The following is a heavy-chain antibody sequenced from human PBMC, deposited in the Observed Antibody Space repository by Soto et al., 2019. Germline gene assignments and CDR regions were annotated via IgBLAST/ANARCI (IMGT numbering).Heavy chain of an antibody. CDR3: VREARMVAVAVTGQRGTAFDT. J-gene: IGHJ3*02. Sequence: QVQLVESGGGVVQPGRSLRLSCAASGFTFSSYGMHWVRQAPGKGLEWVAVIWYDGSNKYYADSVKGRFTISRDNSKNTLYLKMNSLRAEETGVYYCVREARMVAVAVTGQRGTAFDTWGKGKMVTVSS. CDR1: GFTFSSYG. V-gene: IGHV3-33*01. CDR2: IWYDGSNK. D-gene: IGHD6-19*01.